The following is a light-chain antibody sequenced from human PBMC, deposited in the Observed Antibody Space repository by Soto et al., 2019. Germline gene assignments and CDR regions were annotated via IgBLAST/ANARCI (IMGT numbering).Light chain of an antibody. Sequence: QSALTQPASVSGSPRQSITISCTGTSSDVGSYNLVSWYQQHPGKAPKLMIYEGSKRPSGVSNRFSGSKSGNTASLTISGLQAEDEADYYCCSYAGSSIWVFGGGTKVTVL. CDR1: SSDVGSYNL. J-gene: IGLJ3*02. CDR2: EGS. CDR3: CSYAGSSIWV. V-gene: IGLV2-23*01.